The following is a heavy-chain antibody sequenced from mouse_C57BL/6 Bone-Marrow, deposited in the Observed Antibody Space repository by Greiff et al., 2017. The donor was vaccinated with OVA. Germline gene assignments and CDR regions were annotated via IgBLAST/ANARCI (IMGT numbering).Heavy chain of an antibody. Sequence: VQLKESGGDLVKPGGSLKLSCAASGFTFSSYGMSWVRQTPDKRLEWVATISSGGSYTYYPDSVKGRFTISRDNAKNTLYLQMSSLKSEDTAMYYCARRGYGNPYYAMDYWGQGTSVTVSS. CDR3: ARRGYGNPYYAMDY. V-gene: IGHV5-6*01. J-gene: IGHJ4*01. CDR1: GFTFSSYG. CDR2: ISSGGSYT. D-gene: IGHD2-10*02.